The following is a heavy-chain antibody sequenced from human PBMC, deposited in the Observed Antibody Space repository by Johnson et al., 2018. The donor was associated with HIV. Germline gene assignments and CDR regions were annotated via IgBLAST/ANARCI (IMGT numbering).Heavy chain of an antibody. J-gene: IGHJ3*02. CDR3: TTEAAALSRAFDI. CDR2: IKSKTDEETT. V-gene: IGHV3-15*01. Sequence: VQLVESGGGLVKPGGSLRLSCAASGFTFSNSWMSWVRQAPGKGLEWVGRIKSKTDEETTDYAAPVRGRFTIARADSKNKLYMQMNSLKTEDTAVYYCTTEAAALSRAFDIWGQGTMVTVSS. D-gene: IGHD2-15*01. CDR1: GFTFSNSW.